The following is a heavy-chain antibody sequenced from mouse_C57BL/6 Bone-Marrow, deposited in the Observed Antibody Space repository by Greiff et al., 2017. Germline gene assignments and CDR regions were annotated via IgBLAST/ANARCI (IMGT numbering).Heavy chain of an antibody. D-gene: IGHD5-1*01. CDR3: ARSSTFFYYFDY. V-gene: IGHV1-47*01. Sequence: QVQLQQSGAELVKPGASVKMSCKASGYTFTTYPIEWMKQNHGKSLEWIGNFHPYNDDTKYNEKFKGKATLTVEKSSNTVYLEISLVTSHDSAVYYCARSSTFFYYFDYWGQGTTLTVSS. CDR1: GYTFTTYP. J-gene: IGHJ2*01. CDR2: FHPYNDDT.